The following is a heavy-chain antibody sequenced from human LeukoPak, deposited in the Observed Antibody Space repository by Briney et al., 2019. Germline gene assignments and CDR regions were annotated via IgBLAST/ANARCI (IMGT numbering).Heavy chain of an antibody. D-gene: IGHD1-26*01. V-gene: IGHV3-21*01. CDR1: EFTFGSYN. J-gene: IGHJ4*02. Sequence: GGPLSPSWPPSEFTFGSYNLNGVGKSPGKGRKGASCISSGSSYIYYADSVKGRFTISRDNAKNSLYLQMNSLRAEDTAVYYCARLVGATDSPSDYWGQGSLVTVSS. CDR3: ARLVGATDSPSDY. CDR2: ISSGSSYI.